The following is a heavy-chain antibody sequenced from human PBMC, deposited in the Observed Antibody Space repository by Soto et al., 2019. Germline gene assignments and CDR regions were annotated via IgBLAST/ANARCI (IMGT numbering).Heavy chain of an antibody. D-gene: IGHD3-16*01. V-gene: IGHV1-18*04. J-gene: IGHJ1*01. CDR2: ISADNGNT. CDR3: GREVIPYCGGYGYPGELTH. CDR1: GYTFPNYG. Sequence: QVQLVQSGVEVKKPGASVKVSCKASGYTFPNYGINWVRQAPGQGLEWMGWISADNGNTDYAQKHQGGAITTNNTTTTTGYMEVTILTSDDTTVYYWGREVIPYCGGYGYPGELTHWGQSTLVIVSS.